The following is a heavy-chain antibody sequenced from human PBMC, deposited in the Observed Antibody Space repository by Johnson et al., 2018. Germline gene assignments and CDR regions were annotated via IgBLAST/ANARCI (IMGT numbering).Heavy chain of an antibody. D-gene: IGHD2-8*02. CDR1: GFIFGAYA. CDR3: TRDRTEWWGIKSDCFYYMDV. V-gene: IGHV3-49*03. CDR2: IRSKAYGGTT. J-gene: IGHJ6*03. Sequence: VQLVESGGGLVQPGRSLRLSCTASGFIFGAYAMSWFRQAPGKGLEWVGFIRSKAYGGTTAYAASVKGRFTISRDESKSIAYLQMNSLKTEDTAVYYCTRDRTEWWGIKSDCFYYMDVWGKGTTVTVSS.